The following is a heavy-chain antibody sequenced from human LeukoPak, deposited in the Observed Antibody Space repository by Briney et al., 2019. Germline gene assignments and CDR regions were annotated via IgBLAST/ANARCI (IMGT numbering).Heavy chain of an antibody. J-gene: IGHJ5*02. V-gene: IGHV1-18*01. CDR1: DYSFPIYG. Sequence: ASVMVSCKASDYSFPIYGINWVRQAPGQGLEWMGWISTYDGSTRYAQNVQGRVTLMRDTSTSTVYMELRNLRSDDTAIYYCARDGVRRAPGWFDTWGQGTLVTVSS. CDR3: ARDGVRRAPGWFDT. CDR2: ISTYDGST. D-gene: IGHD3-10*01.